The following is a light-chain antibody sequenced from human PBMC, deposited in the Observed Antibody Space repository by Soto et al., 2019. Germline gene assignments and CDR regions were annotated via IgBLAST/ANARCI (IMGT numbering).Light chain of an antibody. CDR2: DAS. V-gene: IGKV3-11*01. J-gene: IGKJ4*01. CDR1: QNVGGY. CDR3: QQRNSWPLT. Sequence: EIVLTQSPATLSLSPGERATLSCRASQNVGGYLAWYQQKPGQAPRLRISDASNRAAGIPARFSGIGSGTDFTLTISSLEPEDFAVYYCQQRNSWPLTFGGGTKVDIK.